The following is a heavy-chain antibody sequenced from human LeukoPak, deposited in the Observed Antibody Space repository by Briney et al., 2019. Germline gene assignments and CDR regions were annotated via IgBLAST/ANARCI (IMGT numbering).Heavy chain of an antibody. CDR3: ARNYGSGSYSLWYFDL. Sequence: SETLSLTCTVSGGSISGSSYYWGWIRQPPGKGLEWIGSIYYSGSTYYNPSLKSRVTISVDTSKNQFSLKLSSVTAADTAVYYCARNYGSGSYSLWYFDLWGRGTLVTVSS. V-gene: IGHV4-39*01. D-gene: IGHD3-10*01. CDR2: IYYSGST. J-gene: IGHJ2*01. CDR1: GGSISGSSYY.